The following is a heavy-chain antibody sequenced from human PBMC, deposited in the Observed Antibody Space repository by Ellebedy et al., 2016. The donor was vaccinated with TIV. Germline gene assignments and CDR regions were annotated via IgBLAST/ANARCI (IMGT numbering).Heavy chain of an antibody. D-gene: IGHD3-9*01. CDR3: AREMEFFDWLLGSLDY. CDR2: ISYDGSNK. Sequence: GESLKISCAASGFTFSSYAMHWVRQAPGKGLEWVAVISYDGSNKYYADSVKGRFTISRDNSKNTLYLQMNSLRAEDTAVYYCAREMEFFDWLLGSLDYWGQGTLVTVSS. J-gene: IGHJ4*02. V-gene: IGHV3-30-3*01. CDR1: GFTFSSYA.